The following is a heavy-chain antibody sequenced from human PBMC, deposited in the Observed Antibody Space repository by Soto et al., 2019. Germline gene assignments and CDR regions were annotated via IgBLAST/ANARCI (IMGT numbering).Heavy chain of an antibody. J-gene: IGHJ5*02. Sequence: WETLSLTCTVSGGSISSYYWSWIRQPPGKGLEWIGYIYYSGSTNYNPSLKSRVTISVDTSKNQFSLKLSSVTAADTAVYYCARDYCDSSGPNCFDPWGQGTLVTVSS. V-gene: IGHV4-59*01. CDR3: ARDYCDSSGPNCFDP. CDR2: IYYSGST. D-gene: IGHD3-22*01. CDR1: GGSISSYY.